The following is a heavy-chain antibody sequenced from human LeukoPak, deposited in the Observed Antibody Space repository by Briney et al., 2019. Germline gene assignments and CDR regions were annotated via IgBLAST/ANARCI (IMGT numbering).Heavy chain of an antibody. CDR2: INHGTST. J-gene: IGHJ3*01. Sequence: SETLSLTCDVYGGSFSGYFWSWIRQPPGKGLEWIGEINHGTSTNYNPSLESRVTISVDTSRNQFSLKLSSVTAADTAVYYCARALRDYDYVWGSYHNAFDLWGQGTMVTVSS. CDR3: ARALRDYDYVWGSYHNAFDL. V-gene: IGHV4-34*01. D-gene: IGHD3-16*01. CDR1: GGSFSGYF.